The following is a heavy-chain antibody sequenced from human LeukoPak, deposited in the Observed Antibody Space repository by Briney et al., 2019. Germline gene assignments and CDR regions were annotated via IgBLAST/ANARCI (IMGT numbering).Heavy chain of an antibody. CDR3: ATDRRYSGSYGL. V-gene: IGHV1-2*02. CDR1: GYTFTGYC. Sequence: ASVKVSRKASGYTFTGYCMHWVRQASGQGLEWLGWINPNSGGTNYAQKFQGRVTMTRDTSISTAYMELSSLRSEDTAVYYCATDRRYSGSYGLWGQGTLVTVSS. J-gene: IGHJ4*02. CDR2: INPNSGGT. D-gene: IGHD1-26*01.